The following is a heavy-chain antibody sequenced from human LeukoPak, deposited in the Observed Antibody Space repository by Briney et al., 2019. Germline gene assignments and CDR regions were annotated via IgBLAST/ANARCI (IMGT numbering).Heavy chain of an antibody. J-gene: IGHJ4*02. CDR2: IYTSGST. CDR1: GGSISSGSYY. V-gene: IGHV4-61*02. CDR3: ARHTYYDFWSGYQVLYFDY. D-gene: IGHD3-3*01. Sequence: SETLSLTCTVSGGSISSGSYYWSWIRQPAGKGLEWIGRIYTSGSTNYNPSLKSRVTISVDTSKNQFSLKLSSVTAADTAVYYCARHTYYDFWSGYQVLYFDYWGQGTLVTASS.